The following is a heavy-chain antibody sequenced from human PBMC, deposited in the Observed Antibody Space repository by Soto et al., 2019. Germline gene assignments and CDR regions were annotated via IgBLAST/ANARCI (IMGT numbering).Heavy chain of an antibody. CDR3: ARFHYGSGSFYNWFDP. CDR2: IYYSGST. Sequence: SSETLSLTCTVSGGSISSYYWSWIRQPPGKGLEWIGYIYYSGSTNYNPSLKSRVTISVDTSKNQFSLKLSSVTAADTAVYYCARFHYGSGSFYNWFDPWGQGTLVTVSS. V-gene: IGHV4-59*01. D-gene: IGHD3-10*01. CDR1: GGSISSYY. J-gene: IGHJ5*02.